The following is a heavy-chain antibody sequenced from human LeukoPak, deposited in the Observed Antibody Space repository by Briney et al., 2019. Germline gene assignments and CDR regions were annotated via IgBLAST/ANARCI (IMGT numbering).Heavy chain of an antibody. Sequence: PGGSLRLSCAASGFTFSSYATSWVRQAPGKGLEWVSTIGSTGSNTYYTDSVKGRFTISRDNSKNTLYLQINGLRADDTAVYYCAKSMSTVTTSPFWGQGTLVTVSS. CDR2: IGSTGSNT. J-gene: IGHJ4*02. CDR1: GFTFSSYA. V-gene: IGHV3-23*05. D-gene: IGHD4-17*01. CDR3: AKSMSTVTTSPF.